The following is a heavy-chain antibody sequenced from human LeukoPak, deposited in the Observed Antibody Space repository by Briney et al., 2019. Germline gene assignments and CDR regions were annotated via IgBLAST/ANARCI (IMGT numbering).Heavy chain of an antibody. J-gene: IGHJ6*03. CDR3: ARGAVWFDWLGGYHMDV. CDR1: GGSISSDY. Sequence: SETLSLTCSVSGGSISSDYWSWIRQPPGKGLEWIGYIYSGGSTKYNSSLKSRVTISADTSNNQFSLKLSSVTAADTAVYYCARGAVWFDWLGGYHMDVWGKGTTVIVSS. V-gene: IGHV4-59*01. D-gene: IGHD3-9*01. CDR2: IYSGGST.